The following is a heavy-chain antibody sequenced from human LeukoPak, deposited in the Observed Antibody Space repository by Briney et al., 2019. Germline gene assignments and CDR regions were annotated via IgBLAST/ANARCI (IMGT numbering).Heavy chain of an antibody. D-gene: IGHD3-22*01. CDR2: IYYSGST. CDR3: ARHRYYDSSGYSPFDI. V-gene: IGHV4-59*08. J-gene: IGHJ3*02. Sequence: SETLSLTCTVSGGSISSYYWSWIRQPPGKGLEWIGYIYYSGSTNYNPSLKSRVTISVDTSKNQFSLKLSSVTAADTAVCYCARHRYYDSSGYSPFDIWGQGTMVTVSS. CDR1: GGSISSYY.